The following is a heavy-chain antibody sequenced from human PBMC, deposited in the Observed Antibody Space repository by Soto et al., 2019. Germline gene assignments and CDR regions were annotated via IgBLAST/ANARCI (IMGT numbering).Heavy chain of an antibody. D-gene: IGHD6-13*01. J-gene: IGHJ3*02. V-gene: IGHV1-46*03. CDR1: GYTFTSYY. CDR2: INPSGGST. Sequence: VASVTVSCKASGYTFTSYYMHWVRQAPGQGLEWMGIINPSGGSTSYAQKFQGRVTMTRDTSTSTVYMELSSLRSEDTAVYYCASFPSPGIAAAYDDAFDIWGQGTMVTVSS. CDR3: ASFPSPGIAAAYDDAFDI.